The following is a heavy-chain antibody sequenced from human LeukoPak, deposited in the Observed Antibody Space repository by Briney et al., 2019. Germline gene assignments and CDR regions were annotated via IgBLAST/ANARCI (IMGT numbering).Heavy chain of an antibody. D-gene: IGHD3-10*01. CDR3: ARDVYYGSGSPRLDY. J-gene: IGHJ4*02. Sequence: GSLRLSCAASGFTFSDYNMNWVRQVPGKGLESVSYMSRSGDIIYYADSVKGRFTISGDNAKNSLYLQMNSLRAEDTAVYYCARDVYYGSGSPRLDYWGQGTLVTVSS. CDR2: MSRSGDII. CDR1: GFTFSDYN. V-gene: IGHV3-48*01.